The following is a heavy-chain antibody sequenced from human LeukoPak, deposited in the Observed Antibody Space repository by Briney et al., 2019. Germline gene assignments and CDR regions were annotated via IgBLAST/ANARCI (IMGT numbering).Heavy chain of an antibody. CDR1: GFTFSSYW. CDR3: ARGYSTSPNWVDP. CDR2: IKQDGSEK. V-gene: IGHV3-7*01. D-gene: IGHD2-2*01. Sequence: GGSLRLSCAASGFTFSSYWMSWVRQAPGKGLEWVASIKQDGSEKYYVDSVKGRFTISRDNAKSSLYLQMNSLRAEDTAVYYCARGYSTSPNWVDPWGQGTLVTVSS. J-gene: IGHJ5*02.